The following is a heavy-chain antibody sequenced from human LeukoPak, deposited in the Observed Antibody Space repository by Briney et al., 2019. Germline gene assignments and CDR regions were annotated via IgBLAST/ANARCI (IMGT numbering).Heavy chain of an antibody. J-gene: IGHJ3*02. CDR3: ARGGVVVPAAPYDAFDI. V-gene: IGHV1-69*13. CDR1: GYTFTSYD. CDR2: IIPIFGTA. Sequence: ASVKVSCKASGYTFTSYDINWVRQATGQGLEWMGGIIPIFGTANYAQKFQGRVTITADESTSTAYMELSSLRSEDTAVYYCARGGVVVPAAPYDAFDIWGQGTMVTVSS. D-gene: IGHD2-2*01.